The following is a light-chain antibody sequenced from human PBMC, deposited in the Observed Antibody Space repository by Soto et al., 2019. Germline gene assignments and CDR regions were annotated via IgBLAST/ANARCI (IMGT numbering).Light chain of an antibody. J-gene: IGKJ5*01. CDR1: QTVHTS. V-gene: IGKV3-20*01. CDR2: DAS. Sequence: PGDRATLSCMASQTVHTSLAWYQQKPGQAPRLLIYDASNRATGIPARFSASGSGTDFTLTISRLEPEDFAVYHCQQYGSSPLITFGQGTRLEI. CDR3: QQYGSSPLIT.